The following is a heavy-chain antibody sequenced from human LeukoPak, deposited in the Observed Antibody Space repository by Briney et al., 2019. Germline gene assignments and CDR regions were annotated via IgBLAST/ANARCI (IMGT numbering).Heavy chain of an antibody. CDR2: ISWNSGSI. Sequence: QPGGSLRLSCAASGFTFDDYAMHWVRQAPGKGLEWVSGISWNSGSIGYADSVKGRFTISRDNAKNSLYLQMNSLRAEDTAVYYCARCPLRQPRATMVRGVISPSGAFDIWGQGTMVTVSS. CDR1: GFTFDDYA. V-gene: IGHV3-9*01. J-gene: IGHJ3*02. CDR3: ARCPLRQPRATMVRGVISPSGAFDI. D-gene: IGHD3-10*01.